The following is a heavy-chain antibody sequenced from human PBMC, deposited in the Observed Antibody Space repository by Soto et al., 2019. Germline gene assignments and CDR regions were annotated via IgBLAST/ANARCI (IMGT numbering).Heavy chain of an antibody. CDR1: EFTFSNYA. CDR2: ISYDGNNK. CDR3: ARGPSYSDAYCDN. J-gene: IGHJ4*02. V-gene: IGHV3-30*03. Sequence: GGSLRLSCAASEFTFSNYAMHWVRQAPGKGLQWLAVISYDGNNKYYADSVEGRFTISRDNSKNTVYLQMNSLRLEDTAVYYCARGPSYSDAYCDNWGQGTLVTVSS. D-gene: IGHD4-17*01.